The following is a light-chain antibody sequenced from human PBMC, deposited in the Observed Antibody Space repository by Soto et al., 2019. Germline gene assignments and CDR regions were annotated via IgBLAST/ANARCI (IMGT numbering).Light chain of an antibody. CDR2: DAS. V-gene: IGLV1-40*01. CDR1: TSKIGAGFD. Sequence: QLVLTQPPSVSGAPGQRVTISCGDSTSKIGAGFDVHWYQLHPGKAPKLMIYDASKRPSGVPDRFSASKSGNTASLTISGLQAEDEADYYCCSYAGSFTWVFGGGTKLTVL. CDR3: CSYAGSFTWV. J-gene: IGLJ3*02.